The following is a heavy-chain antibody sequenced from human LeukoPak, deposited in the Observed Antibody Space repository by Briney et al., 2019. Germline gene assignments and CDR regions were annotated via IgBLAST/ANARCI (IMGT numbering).Heavy chain of an antibody. CDR1: GFTFSSYA. Sequence: GGSLRLSCAASGFTFSSYAMNWVRQAPGKGLEWVSGISGSGGSTYYADSVRGRFTISRDNFKNTLYLQMNSLRAEDTAVYYCAKEGMGIESYFDYWGQGTLVTVSS. D-gene: IGHD7-27*01. CDR2: ISGSGGST. J-gene: IGHJ4*02. V-gene: IGHV3-23*01. CDR3: AKEGMGIESYFDY.